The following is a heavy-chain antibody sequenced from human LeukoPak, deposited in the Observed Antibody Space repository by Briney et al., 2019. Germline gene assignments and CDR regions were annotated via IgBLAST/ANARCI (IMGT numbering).Heavy chain of an antibody. D-gene: IGHD3-16*01. V-gene: IGHV4-31*03. J-gene: IGHJ3*02. CDR1: GGSISSGGYY. CDR3: ARGDFRDHAFDI. CDR2: IYYSGST. Sequence: TLSLTCTVSGGSISSGGYYWSWIRQHPGKGLEWIGYIYYSGSTYYNPSLKSRVTISVDTSKNQFSLKLSSVTTADTAVYYCARGDFRDHAFDIWGQGTMVTVSS.